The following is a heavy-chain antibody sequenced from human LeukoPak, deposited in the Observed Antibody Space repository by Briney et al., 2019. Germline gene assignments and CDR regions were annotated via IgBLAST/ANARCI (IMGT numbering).Heavy chain of an antibody. CDR2: IYYSGST. CDR1: GFTFSSHGM. V-gene: IGHV4-39*07. Sequence: GSLRLSCAASGFTFSSHGMNWVRQPPGKGLEWIGGIYYSGSTYYNPSLKSRVTISVDTSKNQFSLKLSSVTAADTAVYYCARFDYSNYVPDDYWGQGTLVTVSS. D-gene: IGHD4-11*01. CDR3: ARFDYSNYVPDDY. J-gene: IGHJ4*02.